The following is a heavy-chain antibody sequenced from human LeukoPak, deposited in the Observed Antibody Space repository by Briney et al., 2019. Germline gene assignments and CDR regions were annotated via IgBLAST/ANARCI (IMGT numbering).Heavy chain of an antibody. CDR2: IYYNGST. Sequence: SETLSLTCTVSGGSISSYYWSWIRQPPGKGLEWIGYIYYNGSTNYNPSLQSRVTISVDMSKNQFSLNLSSVTAADTAVYYCARRMNTGTAGHYFDYWGQGILVTVSS. D-gene: IGHD4-17*01. CDR1: GGSISSYY. J-gene: IGHJ4*02. CDR3: ARRMNTGTAGHYFDY. V-gene: IGHV4-59*01.